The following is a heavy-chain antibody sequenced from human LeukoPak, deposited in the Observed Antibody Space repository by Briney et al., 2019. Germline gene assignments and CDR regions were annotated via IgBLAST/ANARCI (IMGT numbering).Heavy chain of an antibody. CDR3: ARGGYYTFDS. D-gene: IGHD3-3*01. Sequence: GGALRLSCAASGFSFRDYWMNWVRQAPGKGLEWVASINKDESARYYVDSVKGRFTISRDNAKNSLYLQMNSLRVEDTAVYFCARGGYYTFDSWGQGTLVTVSS. CDR1: GFSFRDYW. J-gene: IGHJ4*02. V-gene: IGHV3-7*01. CDR2: INKDESAR.